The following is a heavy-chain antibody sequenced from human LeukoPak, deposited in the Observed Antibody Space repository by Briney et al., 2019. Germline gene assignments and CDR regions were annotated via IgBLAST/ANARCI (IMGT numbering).Heavy chain of an antibody. J-gene: IGHJ4*02. D-gene: IGHD1-1*01. Sequence: GGSLRLSCVASGFTFSSYWMSWVRQAPGKGLEWVGTIKQGGGEMYYVDSAKGRFTISRDDARSSLYLQMNSLRAEDTAMYYCARGLNLDYRGQGTLVTVSS. CDR3: ARGLNLDY. V-gene: IGHV3-7*03. CDR1: GFTFSSYW. CDR2: IKQGGGEM.